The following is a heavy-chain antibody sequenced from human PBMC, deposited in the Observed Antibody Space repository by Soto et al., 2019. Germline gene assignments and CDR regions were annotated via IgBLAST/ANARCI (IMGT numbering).Heavy chain of an antibody. V-gene: IGHV3-21*01. CDR2: ISSSSSYI. J-gene: IGHJ4*02. CDR3: ARDPGYSSSWYGTYYFDY. Sequence: AGSLRLSCAASGFTFSSYSMNWVRQAPGKGLEWVSSISSSSSYIYYADSVKGRFTISRDNAKNSLYLQMNSLRAEDTAVYYCARDPGYSSSWYGTYYFDYWGQGTLVTVSS. CDR1: GFTFSSYS. D-gene: IGHD6-13*01.